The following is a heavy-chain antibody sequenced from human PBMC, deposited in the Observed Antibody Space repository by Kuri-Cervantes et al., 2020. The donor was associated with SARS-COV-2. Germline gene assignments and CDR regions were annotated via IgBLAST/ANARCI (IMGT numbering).Heavy chain of an antibody. CDR2: IMPALGMP. Sequence: SVKVSCKASGGTFGSAIISWVRQAPGQGLEWMGGIMPALGMPNYAQNFRARVTITADTSTTTAFLELSGLKTEDTALYYCASDGVSGSLSLDFWGQGTLVTVSS. D-gene: IGHD6-19*01. CDR1: GGTFGSAI. J-gene: IGHJ4*02. CDR3: ASDGVSGSLSLDF. V-gene: IGHV1-69*10.